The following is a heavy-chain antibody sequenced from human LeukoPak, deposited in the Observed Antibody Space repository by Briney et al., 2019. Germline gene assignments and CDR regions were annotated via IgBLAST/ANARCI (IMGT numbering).Heavy chain of an antibody. V-gene: IGHV4-61*05. Sequence: SETLSLTCTVSGGSIGVSGYYWGWIRQPPGKGLEWIGYIYYSGSTNYNPSLKSRVTISVDTSKNQFSLKLSSVTAADTAVYYCARSGYSYDLVDYWGQGTLVTVSS. CDR3: ARSGYSYDLVDY. J-gene: IGHJ4*02. D-gene: IGHD5-18*01. CDR2: IYYSGST. CDR1: GGSIGVSGYY.